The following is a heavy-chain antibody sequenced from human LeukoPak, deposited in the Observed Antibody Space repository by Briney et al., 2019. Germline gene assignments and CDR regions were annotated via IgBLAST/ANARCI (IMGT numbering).Heavy chain of an antibody. D-gene: IGHD3-10*01. CDR3: AKNLYGSGRGRSHT. Sequence: PSETLSLTCTVSHVSISTYYWSWIRQPPGKGLEWMGYIHYSGNYNYNPSLRIPVTIAVDTTKRHLSLMLKSVNAADPAVYYCAKNLYGSGRGRSHTWGQGRRLTLSS. V-gene: IGHV4-59*01. CDR2: IHYSGNY. CDR1: HVSISTYY. J-gene: IGHJ4*02.